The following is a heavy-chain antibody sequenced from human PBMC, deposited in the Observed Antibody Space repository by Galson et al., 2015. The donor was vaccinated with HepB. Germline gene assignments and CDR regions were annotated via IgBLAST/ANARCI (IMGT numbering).Heavy chain of an antibody. Sequence: SVKVSCKASGYTFTSYGISWVRQAPGQGLEWMGWISAYNGNTNYAQKLQGRVTMTTDTSTSTAYMELRSLRSDDTAVYYCARDPGGYYDSSGYYYEKIFDYWGQGTLVTVSS. CDR2: ISAYNGNT. CDR3: ARDPGGYYDSSGYYYEKIFDY. J-gene: IGHJ4*02. CDR1: GYTFTSYG. V-gene: IGHV1-18*04. D-gene: IGHD3-22*01.